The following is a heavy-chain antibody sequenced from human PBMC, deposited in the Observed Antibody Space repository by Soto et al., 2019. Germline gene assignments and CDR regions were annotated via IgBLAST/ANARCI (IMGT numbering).Heavy chain of an antibody. CDR2: IYYNGNT. V-gene: IGHV4-59*11. Sequence: QVQLQESGPGLVKPSETLSLTCTVSGGSISNHYWSWIRQPPGKGLEWIGYIYYNGNTNYNPSLKSRVTMSVDTSKNQISLKLSSVTAADTGVYYCVRANWYSEYWGQGTLVTVSS. CDR3: VRANWYSEY. D-gene: IGHD2-21*02. J-gene: IGHJ4*02. CDR1: GGSISNHY.